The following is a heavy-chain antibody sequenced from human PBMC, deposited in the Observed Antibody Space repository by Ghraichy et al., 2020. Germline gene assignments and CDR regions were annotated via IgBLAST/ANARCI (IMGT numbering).Heavy chain of an antibody. CDR3: ARDFYASFDY. J-gene: IGHJ4*02. V-gene: IGHV3-7*03. Sequence: GGSLRLSCVASGFTFSSYYIAWVRQTPGKGLEWVANINKDGSEKYYVDSIKGRFSISRDNAKNSPYLQMNSLRVEDTAVYYCARDFYASFDYWGQGTLVTVSS. CDR1: GFTFSSYY. D-gene: IGHD2/OR15-2a*01. CDR2: INKDGSEK.